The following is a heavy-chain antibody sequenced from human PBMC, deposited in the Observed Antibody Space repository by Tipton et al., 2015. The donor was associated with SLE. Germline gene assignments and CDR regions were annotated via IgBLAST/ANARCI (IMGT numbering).Heavy chain of an antibody. CDR2: THNSGST. CDR1: GASFSSHY. Sequence: TLSLTCTVSGASFSSHYWNWIWQSPGKGLEWIGYTHNSGSTNYNPSLKSRVTISIDTSKNQFSLKLSSVTAADTAVYYCARQNGENRNYFDPWGQGTLVTVSS. D-gene: IGHD1-7*01. J-gene: IGHJ5*02. V-gene: IGHV4-59*08. CDR3: ARQNGENRNYFDP.